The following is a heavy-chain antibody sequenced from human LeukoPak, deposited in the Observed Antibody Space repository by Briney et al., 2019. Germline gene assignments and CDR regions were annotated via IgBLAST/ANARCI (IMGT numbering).Heavy chain of an antibody. CDR2: ISHSGST. CDR1: GGSISSSSYY. Sequence: PSETLSLTCTVPGGSISSSSYYWGWIRQPPGKGLEWIGSISHSGSTYYKPSLKSRVTIPVDTSKNQFSLKLRSVTAADTAVYYCARVTSRLGWFDPWGQGTLVTVSS. D-gene: IGHD1-14*01. V-gene: IGHV4-39*07. CDR3: ARVTSRLGWFDP. J-gene: IGHJ5*02.